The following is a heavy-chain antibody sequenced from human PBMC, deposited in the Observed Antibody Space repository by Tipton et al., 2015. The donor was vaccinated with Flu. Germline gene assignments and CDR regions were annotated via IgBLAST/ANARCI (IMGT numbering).Heavy chain of an antibody. D-gene: IGHD3-16*01. Sequence: QSGAEVKKPGSSVKVSCKASGGTFSSYAISWVRQAPGQGLEWMGGIIPIFGTANYAQKFQGRVTITADESTSTAYMELSSLRTEDTAVYYCARWEGSMITLGELDYWGQGTLVTVSS. CDR1: GGTFSSYA. V-gene: IGHV1-69*01. J-gene: IGHJ4*02. CDR2: IIPIFGTA. CDR3: ARWEGSMITLGELDY.